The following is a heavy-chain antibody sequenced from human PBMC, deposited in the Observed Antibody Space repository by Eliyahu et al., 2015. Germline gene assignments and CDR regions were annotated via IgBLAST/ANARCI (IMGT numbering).Heavy chain of an antibody. CDR1: GFSLNTAGMR. CDR3: AHIGNAWRYGMDV. Sequence: QVTLKESGPALVKPTQTLTLTCTFSGFSLNTAGMRVTWIRQPPGKALEWLAHIDWLDNKFYSASLQTRLTISKDTSKNQVVLIVTNMDPVDTATYYCAHIGNAWRYGMDVWGQGTTVTVSS. J-gene: IGHJ6*02. D-gene: IGHD2-2*01. V-gene: IGHV2-70*04. CDR2: IDWLDNK.